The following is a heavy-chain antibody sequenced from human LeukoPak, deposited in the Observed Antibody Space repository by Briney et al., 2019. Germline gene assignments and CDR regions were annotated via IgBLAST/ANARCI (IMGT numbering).Heavy chain of an antibody. CDR1: GFTFTSHD. CDR3: ARDLAGIVGVTAWFDP. D-gene: IGHD1-26*01. V-gene: IGHV1-8*01. CDR2: MNPNSGNT. J-gene: IGHJ5*02. Sequence: GASVKVSCKASGFTFTSHDYNWVRQATGQGLEWMGWMNPNSGNTGYAQKFQGRVTMTRDTSITTVYMELSSLTSEDTAVYYCARDLAGIVGVTAWFDPWGQGTLVTVSS.